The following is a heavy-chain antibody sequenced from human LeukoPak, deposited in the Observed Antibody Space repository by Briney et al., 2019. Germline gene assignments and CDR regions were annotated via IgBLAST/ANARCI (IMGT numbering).Heavy chain of an antibody. CDR3: AREGSSYAPSDPFYFDY. V-gene: IGHV3-48*03. J-gene: IGHJ4*02. CDR2: ISRSGYTM. Sequence: PGGSLRLSCAASGFTFSSFDMNCLRQAPGKGLEGLSYISRSGYTMDYTDSVKGRFTISRDNAKNSLSLQMNSLKVEDTAVYFCAREGSSYAPSDPFYFDYWGQGILVTVSS. CDR1: GFTFSSFD. D-gene: IGHD3-10*01.